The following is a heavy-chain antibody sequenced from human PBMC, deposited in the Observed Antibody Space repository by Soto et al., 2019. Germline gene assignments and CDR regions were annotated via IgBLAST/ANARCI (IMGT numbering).Heavy chain of an antibody. CDR2: IIPMFGTA. V-gene: IGHV1-69*01. CDR1: GDTFSIYA. CDR3: ARVGPAHYYDSSGYYSPLDY. J-gene: IGHJ4*02. D-gene: IGHD3-22*01. Sequence: QVQLVQSGAEVKKPGSSVKVSCKASGDTFSIYAINWVRQAPGQGLEWMGGIIPMFGTANYAQKFKGRVTITAGESTSTVYMELSSLRSEDTAVYYCARVGPAHYYDSSGYYSPLDYWGQGTLVTVSS.